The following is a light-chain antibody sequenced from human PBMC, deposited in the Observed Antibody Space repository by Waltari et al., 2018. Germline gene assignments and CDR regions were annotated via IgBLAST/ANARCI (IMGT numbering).Light chain of an antibody. V-gene: IGLV6-57*04. CDR3: SSYTSISTLE. Sequence: FILTQPHSVSESPGKTVTISCTRSSGDIDSKYVQWYQQRPGTAPTTVIYEDYERPSGVPDRFSGSIDRSSNSAFLTISALEPEDEADYYCSSYTSISTLEIGGGTKLTVL. CDR1: SGDIDSKY. CDR2: EDY. J-gene: IGLJ2*01.